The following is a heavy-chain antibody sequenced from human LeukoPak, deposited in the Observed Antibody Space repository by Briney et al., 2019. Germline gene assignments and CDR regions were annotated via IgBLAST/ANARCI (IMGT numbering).Heavy chain of an antibody. CDR2: INPNSGGT. CDR3: AREKMVGAPKLLDY. CDR1: GYTFTGYY. Sequence: ASVKVSCKASGYTFTGYYLHWVRQAPGQGLEWMGWINPNSGGTNYAQKFQRRVTMTRETSISTAHMELSRLRSDDTAVYFCAREKMVGAPKLLDYWGQGTLATVSS. V-gene: IGHV1-2*02. D-gene: IGHD1-26*01. J-gene: IGHJ4*02.